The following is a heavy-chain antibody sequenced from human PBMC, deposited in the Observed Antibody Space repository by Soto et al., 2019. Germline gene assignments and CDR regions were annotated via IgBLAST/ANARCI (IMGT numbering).Heavy chain of an antibody. CDR2: ITNSAYT. CDR3: GLYDALFFDF. V-gene: IGHV3-21*01. CDR1: GFTFSTFN. Sequence: GGSLRLSCAASGFTFSTFNMNWVRQAPGKGLEWVSSITNSAYTSYADSVKGRFTISRDNAKNSLYLQMNSLRAEDTPVYYCGLYDALFFDFWGQGALVTVSS. J-gene: IGHJ4*02. D-gene: IGHD2-8*01.